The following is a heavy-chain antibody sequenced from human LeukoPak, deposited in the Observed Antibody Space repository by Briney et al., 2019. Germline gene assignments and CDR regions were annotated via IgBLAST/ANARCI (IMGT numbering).Heavy chain of an antibody. CDR1: GVTFSDYA. Sequence: VGSLRLSCAASGVTFSDYAMSAGREAPEKRLERLSSISGTRSHLYHAESLKGRLTISRDNDKNSLYLQMNSLRDADTAVYYCARGQWPYGAFDLWGKGTMVTVS. CDR3: ARGQWPYGAFDL. V-gene: IGHV3-21*01. D-gene: IGHD6-19*01. J-gene: IGHJ3*01. CDR2: ISGTRSHL.